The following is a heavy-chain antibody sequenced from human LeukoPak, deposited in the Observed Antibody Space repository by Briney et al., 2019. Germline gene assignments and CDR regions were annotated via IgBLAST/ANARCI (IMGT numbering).Heavy chain of an antibody. V-gene: IGHV4-59*01. Sequence: KASETLSLTCTVSGGSISSYYWNWIRQPPGKGLEWIGYIYYSGSTKYNPSLKSRVAISVDTSKNQFSLKLSSVTAADTAVYYCARGAGAFDIWGQGTMVTVSS. J-gene: IGHJ3*02. CDR1: GGSISSYY. CDR2: IYYSGST. CDR3: ARGAGAFDI.